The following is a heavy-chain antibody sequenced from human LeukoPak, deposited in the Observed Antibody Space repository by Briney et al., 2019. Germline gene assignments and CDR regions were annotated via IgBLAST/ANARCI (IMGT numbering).Heavy chain of an antibody. V-gene: IGHV4-4*07. CDR1: GGSISSYY. J-gene: IGHJ6*03. Sequence: SETLSLTCTVSGGSISSYYWSWIRQPAGKGLEWIGRIYTRGSTNYNPSLKSRVTMSVDTSKNQFSLKLSSVTAADTAVYYCARDLKRGYSGYDSLLSYYMDVWGKGTTVTVSS. D-gene: IGHD5-12*01. CDR2: IYTRGST. CDR3: ARDLKRGYSGYDSLLSYYMDV.